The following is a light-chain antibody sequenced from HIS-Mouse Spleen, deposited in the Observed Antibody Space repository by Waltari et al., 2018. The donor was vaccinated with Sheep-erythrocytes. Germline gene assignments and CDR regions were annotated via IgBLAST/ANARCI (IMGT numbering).Light chain of an antibody. V-gene: IGLV1-36*01. J-gene: IGLJ2*01. Sequence: QSVLTQPPSVSAAPRQRVTISCSGSSSNIGTNAVTWYQQLPGKAPKLLIYYDDLLPSGVSDRFSGSKSGTSASLAISGLQSEDEADYYCAAWDDSLNGVVFGGGTKLTVL. CDR3: AAWDDSLNGVV. CDR1: SSNIGTNA. CDR2: YDD.